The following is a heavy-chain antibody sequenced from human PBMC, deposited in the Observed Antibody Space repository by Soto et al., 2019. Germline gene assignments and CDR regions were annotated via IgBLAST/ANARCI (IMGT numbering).Heavy chain of an antibody. V-gene: IGHV1-69*06. D-gene: IGHD4-17*01. CDR2: IVPKFGTS. CDR1: GGIGSNYA. CDR3: AREMAYGYSRTWVEP. J-gene: IGHJ5*02. Sequence: QEHLVQSGAEVKKPGSSVKVSCRASGGIGSNYAISWVRQAPGQGLEWMGGIVPKFGTSNYAQRFKGRVTISVDKSTNSVYMELSSLRSQDTAIYYCAREMAYGYSRTWVEPWGQGTLVTVSS.